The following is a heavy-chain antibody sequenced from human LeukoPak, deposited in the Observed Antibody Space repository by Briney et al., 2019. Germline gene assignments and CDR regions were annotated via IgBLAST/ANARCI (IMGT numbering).Heavy chain of an antibody. CDR2: VYPGDSDT. J-gene: IGHJ6*04. CDR1: GSSFIDYW. V-gene: IGHV5-51*01. CDR3: ARRGWYNYNYYGMDV. D-gene: IGHD1-1*01. Sequence: GAPLKISCKGSGSSFIDYWIGWVRQMPGKGLEWMGIVYPGDSDTRYSPSFQAQVTISVDKSISAAYLQWSRLKASDTAIYYCARRGWYNYNYYGMDVWGKGTTVTVSS.